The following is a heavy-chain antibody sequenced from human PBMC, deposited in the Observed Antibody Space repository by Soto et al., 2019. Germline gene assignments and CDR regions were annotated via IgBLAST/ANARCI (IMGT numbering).Heavy chain of an antibody. CDR3: ARPAYDISTGYYVYYYGMDV. CDR2: IIPIFGTA. J-gene: IGHJ6*02. V-gene: IGHV1-69*13. Sequence: SVKVSCKASGGTFSSYAISWVRQAPGQGLEWMGGIIPIFGTANYAQKFQGRVTITADESTSTAYMELSSLRSEDTAVYYCARPAYDISTGYYVYYYGMDVWGQGTTVTVSS. D-gene: IGHD3-9*01. CDR1: GGTFSSYA.